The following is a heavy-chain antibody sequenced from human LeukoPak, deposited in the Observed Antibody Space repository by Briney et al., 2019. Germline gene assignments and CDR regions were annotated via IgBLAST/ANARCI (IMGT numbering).Heavy chain of an antibody. CDR1: GGSISSYY. CDR3: ARLGGYSGYEAWLDP. Sequence: SETLSLTCTGSGGSISSYYWSWIRQPPGKGLEWIGYIYTSGSTNYNPSLKSRVTISVDTSKNQFSLKLSSVTAADTAVYYCARLGGYSGYEAWLDPWGQGTLVIVSS. V-gene: IGHV4-4*09. CDR2: IYTSGST. J-gene: IGHJ5*02. D-gene: IGHD5-12*01.